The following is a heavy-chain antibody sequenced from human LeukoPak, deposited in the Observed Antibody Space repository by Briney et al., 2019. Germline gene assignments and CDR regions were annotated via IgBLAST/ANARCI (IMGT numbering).Heavy chain of an antibody. J-gene: IGHJ4*02. V-gene: IGHV3-74*01. CDR3: ARESYKVVTCDY. CDR1: GFTFSSYW. Sequence: GGSLRLSCAASGFTFSSYWMHWVRQAPGKGLVWVSRINSDGSSTSYADSVKGRFTISRDNAKNTMYLQMNSLRAEDTAVYYCARESYKVVTCDYWGQGTLVTVSS. D-gene: IGHD4-23*01. CDR2: INSDGSST.